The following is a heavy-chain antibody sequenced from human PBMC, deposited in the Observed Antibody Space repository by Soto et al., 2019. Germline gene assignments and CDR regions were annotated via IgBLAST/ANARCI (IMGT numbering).Heavy chain of an antibody. CDR1: GGSVSSGSYY. J-gene: IGHJ5*02. Sequence: PSETLSLTCTVSGGSVSSGSYYWSWIRQPPGKGLEWIGYIYYSGSTNYNPSLKSRVTISVDTSKNQFSLKLSSVTAADTAVYYCARGDPYNGFDPWGQGTLVTGSS. D-gene: IGHD1-26*01. CDR3: ARGDPYNGFDP. CDR2: IYYSGST. V-gene: IGHV4-61*01.